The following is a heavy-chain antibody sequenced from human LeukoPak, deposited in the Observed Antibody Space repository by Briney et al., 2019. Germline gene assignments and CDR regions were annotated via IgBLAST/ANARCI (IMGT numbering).Heavy chain of an antibody. CDR3: ARGRYLTTGGGAAAGFLDY. Sequence: SETLSLTCTVSGYSISSGYYWGWIRQPPGKGLEWIGSINHSGSTDYNPSLKSRVTISVDTSKNQFSLKLSSVTAADTAVYYCARGRYLTTGGGAAAGFLDYWGQGTLVTVSS. V-gene: IGHV4-38-2*02. CDR2: INHSGST. CDR1: GYSISSGYY. D-gene: IGHD6-13*01. J-gene: IGHJ4*02.